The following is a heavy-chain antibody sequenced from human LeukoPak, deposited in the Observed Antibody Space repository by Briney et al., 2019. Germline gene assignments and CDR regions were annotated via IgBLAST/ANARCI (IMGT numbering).Heavy chain of an antibody. CDR3: AKDAPVLLWFGESYYIDY. CDR1: GFTFSSYG. J-gene: IGHJ4*02. V-gene: IGHV3-23*01. Sequence: WGSLRLSCAASGFTFSSYGISWVRQDPGKGLECVSAISGSGGSTYYADSVKGRFTISRDNSKNTLYLQMNSLRAEDTAVYYCAKDAPVLLWFGESYYIDYWGQGTLVTVSS. CDR2: ISGSGGST. D-gene: IGHD3-10*01.